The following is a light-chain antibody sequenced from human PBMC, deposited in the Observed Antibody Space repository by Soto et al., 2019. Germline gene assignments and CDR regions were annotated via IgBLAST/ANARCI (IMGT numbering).Light chain of an antibody. CDR1: QSISSY. J-gene: IGKJ1*01. CDR3: QQYNSYPWT. Sequence: DSQMTPSTYSLSASVLDRFYLTFMASQSISSYLNWYQQKPGKAPKLLIYAASSLQSGVPSRFSGSGSGTEFTLTISSLQPDDFATYYCQQYNSYPWTCGQGHKVAIK. CDR2: AAS. V-gene: IGKV1-39*01.